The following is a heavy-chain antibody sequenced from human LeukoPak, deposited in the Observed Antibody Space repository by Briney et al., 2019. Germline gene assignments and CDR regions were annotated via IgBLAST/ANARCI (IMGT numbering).Heavy chain of an antibody. CDR2: ITWGGGET. CDR3: VKDNFYDSNLSDP. V-gene: IGHV3-43*01. D-gene: IGHD3-22*01. Sequence: GGSLRLSCAASGFTSDDYNMIWVRQTPGKGLEWVSLITWGGGETFYADSVQGRFTISRDNTRDSLYLHMTSLKVEDTAFYYCVKDNFYDSNLSDPWGQGTLVTVSS. J-gene: IGHJ5*02. CDR1: GFTSDDYN.